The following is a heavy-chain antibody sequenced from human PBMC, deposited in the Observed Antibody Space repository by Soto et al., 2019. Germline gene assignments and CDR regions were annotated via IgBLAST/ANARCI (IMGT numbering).Heavy chain of an antibody. CDR2: ISSSSSYI. D-gene: IGHD2-2*02. J-gene: IGHJ4*02. CDR1: GFTFSSYS. Sequence: PGGSLRLSCAASGFTFSSYSMNWVRQAPGKGLEWVSSISSSSSYIYYADSVKGRFTISRDNAKNSLYLQMNSLRAEDTAVYYCARHCSSTSCYMGYDYWGQGTLVTVSS. V-gene: IGHV3-21*01. CDR3: ARHCSSTSCYMGYDY.